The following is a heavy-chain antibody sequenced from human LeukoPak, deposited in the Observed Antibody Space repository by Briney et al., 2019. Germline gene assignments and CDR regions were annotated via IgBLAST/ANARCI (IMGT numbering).Heavy chain of an antibody. CDR2: ISDGGTGT. Sequence: GGSLRLSCAASGFTFRNYAMSWVRQAPGKGLEWVSAISDGGTGTFYADSVKGRFTISRDDSYNTLYLQMNTLRAEDTAIYYCAKDRGKAAAGWLDPWGQGTLVTVSS. CDR3: AKDRGKAAAGWLDP. CDR1: GFTFRNYA. J-gene: IGHJ5*02. V-gene: IGHV3-23*01. D-gene: IGHD6-13*01.